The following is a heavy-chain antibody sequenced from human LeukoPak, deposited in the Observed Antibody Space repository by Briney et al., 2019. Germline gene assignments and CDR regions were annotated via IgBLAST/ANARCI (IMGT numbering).Heavy chain of an antibody. J-gene: IGHJ4*02. D-gene: IGHD3-9*01. CDR2: ISGSGGST. CDR3: AKDQQVLRYFDWSMGDYFDH. CDR1: GFTFSSYA. Sequence: PGGSLRLSCAASGFTFSSYAMSWVRQAPGKGLEWVSAISGSGGSTYYADSVKGRFTISRDNSKNTLYLQMNSLRAEDTAVYYCAKDQQVLRYFDWSMGDYFDHWGQGTLVTVSS. V-gene: IGHV3-23*01.